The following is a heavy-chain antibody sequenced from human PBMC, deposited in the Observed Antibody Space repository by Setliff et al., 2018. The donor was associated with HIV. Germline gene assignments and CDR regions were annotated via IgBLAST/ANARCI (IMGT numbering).Heavy chain of an antibody. CDR1: GYTFTAYY. CDR3: SRDVGVPGRGNALDY. Sequence: ASVKVSCKASGYTFTAYYLHWVRQAPGQGPEWMAWINPRNGATTYAQKFEGRVTVTRDTSINTVYMEVSSLRSDDTAVYYCSRDVGVPGRGNALDYWGQGTQVTVSS. J-gene: IGHJ4*02. CDR2: INPRNGAT. D-gene: IGHD1-26*01. V-gene: IGHV1-2*02.